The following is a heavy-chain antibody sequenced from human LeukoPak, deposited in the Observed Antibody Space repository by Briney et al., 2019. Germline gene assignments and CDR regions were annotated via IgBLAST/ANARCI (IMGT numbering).Heavy chain of an antibody. V-gene: IGHV3-30*18. CDR3: AKYVSARGPPYALAV. CDR2: ISYDGSNK. D-gene: IGHD2/OR15-2a*01. CDR1: GFTFSSYS. Sequence: GGSLRLSCAASGFTFSSYSMHWVRQAPGKGLEWVAFISYDGSNKKYADSVKGRFTISRDNSKNTLYLQMNSLRAEDTAVYYCAKYVSARGPPYALAVWGQGTTVTVSS. J-gene: IGHJ6*02.